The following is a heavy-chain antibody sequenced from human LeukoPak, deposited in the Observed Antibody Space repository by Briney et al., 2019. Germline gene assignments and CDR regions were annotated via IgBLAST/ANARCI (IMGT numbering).Heavy chain of an antibody. Sequence: PSETLSLTCTVSGYSISSGYYWGWIRQPPGKGLEWIGSIYHSGSTYYNPSLKSRVTISVDTSKNQFSLKLSSVTAADTAVYYCARAEGATVLDAFDIWGQGTMVTVSS. V-gene: IGHV4-38-2*02. CDR2: IYHSGST. CDR3: ARAEGATVLDAFDI. J-gene: IGHJ3*02. D-gene: IGHD1-26*01. CDR1: GYSISSGYY.